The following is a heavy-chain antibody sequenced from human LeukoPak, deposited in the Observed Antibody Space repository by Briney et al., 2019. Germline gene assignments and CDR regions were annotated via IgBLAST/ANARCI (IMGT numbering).Heavy chain of an antibody. CDR2: ISSSSSYI. D-gene: IGHD2-15*01. CDR1: GFTLSSYE. J-gene: IGHJ4*02. V-gene: IGHV3-21*01. Sequence: GGSLRLSCAASGFTLSSYEMNWFRQAPGKGLEWVSSISSSSSYIYYADSVKGRFTISRDNAKNSLYLQMNSLRAEDTAVYYCARDDFVGYCSGGSCKKAPAFDYWGQGTLVTVSS. CDR3: ARDDFVGYCSGGSCKKAPAFDY.